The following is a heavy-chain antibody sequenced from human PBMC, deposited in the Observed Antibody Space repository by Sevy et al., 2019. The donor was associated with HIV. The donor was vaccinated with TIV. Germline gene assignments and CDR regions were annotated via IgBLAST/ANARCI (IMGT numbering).Heavy chain of an antibody. D-gene: IGHD4-17*01. Sequence: GGSLRLSCAASGFTFSSYSMNWVRQAPGKGLEWVSSISSSSSYIYYAYSVKGRFTISRDNAKNSLYLQMNSLRAEDTAVYYCAREELYGDYGFDYWGQGTLVTVSS. V-gene: IGHV3-21*01. CDR1: GFTFSSYS. CDR3: AREELYGDYGFDY. CDR2: ISSSSSYI. J-gene: IGHJ4*02.